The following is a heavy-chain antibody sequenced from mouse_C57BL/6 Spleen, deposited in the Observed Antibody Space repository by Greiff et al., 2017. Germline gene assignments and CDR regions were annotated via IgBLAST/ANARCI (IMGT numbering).Heavy chain of an antibody. Sequence: VQLKESGGGLVKPGGSLKLSCAASGFTFSDYGMHWVRQAPEKGLEWVAYISSGSSTIYYADTVKGRFTISRDNAKNTLFLQMTSLRSEDTAMYYCASIEGFDYWGQGTTLTVSS. V-gene: IGHV5-17*01. D-gene: IGHD2-12*01. CDR3: ASIEGFDY. CDR1: GFTFSDYG. J-gene: IGHJ2*01. CDR2: ISSGSSTI.